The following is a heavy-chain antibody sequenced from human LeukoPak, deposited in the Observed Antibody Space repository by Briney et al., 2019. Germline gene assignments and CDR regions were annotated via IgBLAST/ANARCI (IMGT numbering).Heavy chain of an antibody. V-gene: IGHV3-21*01. J-gene: IGHJ4*02. D-gene: IGHD5-18*01. Sequence: GGSLRLSCAASGFTFSSYTLIWVRQAPGKGLEWVSSISGSDSYIYYADSVKGRFTISRDNAKNSLYLQMNSLRAEDTAVYYCARDLVQLWSKDYWGQGTLVTVSS. CDR1: GFTFSSYT. CDR2: ISGSDSYI. CDR3: ARDLVQLWSKDY.